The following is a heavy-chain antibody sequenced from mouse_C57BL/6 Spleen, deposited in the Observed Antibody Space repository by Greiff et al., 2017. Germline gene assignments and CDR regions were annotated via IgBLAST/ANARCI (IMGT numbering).Heavy chain of an antibody. CDR2: IRNKANGYTT. CDR1: GFTFTDYY. Sequence: EVKLMESGGGLVQPGGSLSLSCAASGFTFTDYYMSWVRQPPGKALEWLGFIRNKANGYTTEYSASVKGRFTISRDNSQSILYLQMNALRAEDSATYYCARYSTTHYYGSSWGYFDVWGTGTTVTVSS. V-gene: IGHV7-3*01. J-gene: IGHJ1*03. D-gene: IGHD1-1*01. CDR3: ARYSTTHYYGSSWGYFDV.